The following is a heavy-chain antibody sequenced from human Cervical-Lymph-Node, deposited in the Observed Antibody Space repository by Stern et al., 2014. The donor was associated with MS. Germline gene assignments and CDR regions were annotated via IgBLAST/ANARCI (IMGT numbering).Heavy chain of an antibody. D-gene: IGHD4-17*01. CDR2: IWYDGSNK. CDR1: GFTFSSYG. Sequence: VQLVESGGGVVQPGRSLRLSCAASGFTFSSYGMHWVRQAPGKGLEWVAVIWYDGSNKYYADSVKGRFTISRDNSKNTLYLQMNSLRAEDTAVYYCARDQTTVTTYYYYGMDVWGQGTTVTVSS. V-gene: IGHV3-33*01. CDR3: ARDQTTVTTYYYYGMDV. J-gene: IGHJ6*02.